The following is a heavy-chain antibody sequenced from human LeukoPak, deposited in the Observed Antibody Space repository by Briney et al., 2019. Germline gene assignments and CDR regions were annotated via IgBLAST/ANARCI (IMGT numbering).Heavy chain of an antibody. J-gene: IGHJ4*02. CDR2: FDPEDGGT. CDR1: GYTLTELS. V-gene: IGHV1-24*01. CDR3: ATASGRAVAGNYYFDY. Sequence: ASVKVSCKVSGYTLTELSMHWVRQAPGKGLEWMGGFDPEDGGTIYAQKFQGRVTMTEDTSTDTAYMELSSLRSEDTAVYYCATASGRAVAGNYYFDYWGQGTLVTVSS. D-gene: IGHD6-19*01.